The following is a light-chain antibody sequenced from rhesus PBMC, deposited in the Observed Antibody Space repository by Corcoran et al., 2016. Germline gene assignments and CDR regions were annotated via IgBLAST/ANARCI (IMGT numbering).Light chain of an antibody. CDR3: QQYNSDPPT. J-gene: IGKJ4*01. Sequence: DIQMTQSPSSLSTSVGDRVTITCRASQGISSYLAWYQQKPGKAPKPLIYYASNLESGVPSRFSGSGSGTEVTLTISSLQPEDFATYYCQQYNSDPPTFGGGTKVEIK. CDR1: QGISSY. CDR2: YAS. V-gene: IGKV1-37*01.